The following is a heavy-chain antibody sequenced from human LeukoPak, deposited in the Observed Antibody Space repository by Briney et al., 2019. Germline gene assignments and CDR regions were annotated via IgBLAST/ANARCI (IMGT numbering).Heavy chain of an antibody. CDR3: ARVGYYDRQPSDY. CDR2: IYHSGST. J-gene: IGHJ4*02. CDR1: GYSISSGYY. D-gene: IGHD3-22*01. Sequence: SETLSLTCAVSGYSISSGYYWGWIRPPPGKGLEWIGSIYHSGSTYYNPSLKSRVTISVDTSKNQFSLKLSSVTAADTAVYYCARVGYYDRQPSDYWGQGTLVTVSS. V-gene: IGHV4-38-2*01.